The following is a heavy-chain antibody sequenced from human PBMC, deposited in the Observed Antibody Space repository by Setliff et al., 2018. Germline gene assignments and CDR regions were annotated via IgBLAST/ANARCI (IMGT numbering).Heavy chain of an antibody. V-gene: IGHV3-23*01. CDR1: GFTFSSYA. D-gene: IGHD2-2*01. Sequence: GGSLRLSCAASGFTFSSYAMSWVRQAPGKGLEWVSAISGSGGSTYYADSVKGRFTISRDNSKNTLYLQMNSLRAEDTAVYYCARASYCSSTSCYYYYYMDVWGKGTTVTVSS. CDR2: ISGSGGST. J-gene: IGHJ6*03. CDR3: ARASYCSSTSCYYYYYMDV.